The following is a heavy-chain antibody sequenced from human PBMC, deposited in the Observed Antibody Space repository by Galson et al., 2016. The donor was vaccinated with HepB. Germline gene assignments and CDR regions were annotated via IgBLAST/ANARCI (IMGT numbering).Heavy chain of an antibody. CDR1: GFTFGSYG. V-gene: IGHV3-30*18. CDR3: AKSPLMFFGELLGYFQH. J-gene: IGHJ1*01. Sequence: SLRLSCAASGFTFGSYGMHWVRQAPGKGLEWVAVISYDASKKHYADSVTGRFTISRDKSKNTLYLQMNSLRAEDTAVYYCAKSPLMFFGELLGYFQHWGQGTLVTVSS. CDR2: ISYDASKK. D-gene: IGHD3-10*01.